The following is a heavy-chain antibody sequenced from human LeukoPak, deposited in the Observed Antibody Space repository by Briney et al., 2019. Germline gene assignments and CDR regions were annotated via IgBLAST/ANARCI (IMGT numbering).Heavy chain of an antibody. CDR1: GFTFSSYG. V-gene: IGHV3-21*04. CDR3: ARANYGSGSYSNWFDP. CDR2: ISSSSRFI. J-gene: IGHJ5*02. Sequence: GGSLRLSCAASGFTFSSYGMNWVRQAPGKGLEWVSYISSSSRFIYYADSMKGRFTISRDNAKNSLYLQMNSLRDEDTAVYYCARANYGSGSYSNWFDPWGQGTLVTVSS. D-gene: IGHD3-10*01.